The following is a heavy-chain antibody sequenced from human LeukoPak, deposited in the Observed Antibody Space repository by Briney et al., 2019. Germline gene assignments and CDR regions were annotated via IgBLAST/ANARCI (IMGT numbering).Heavy chain of an antibody. V-gene: IGHV4-38-2*02. Sequence: SETLSLTCTVSGGSISSGYYWGWIRQPPGKGLEWIGSIYHSGSTYYNPSLKSRVTISVDTSKNQFSLKLSSVTAADTAVYYCASFMITFGGVNRWGQGTLVTVSS. CDR1: GGSISSGYY. D-gene: IGHD3-16*01. J-gene: IGHJ4*02. CDR2: IYHSGST. CDR3: ASFMITFGGVNR.